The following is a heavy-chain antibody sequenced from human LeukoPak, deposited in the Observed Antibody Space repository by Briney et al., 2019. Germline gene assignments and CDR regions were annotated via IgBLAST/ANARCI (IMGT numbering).Heavy chain of an antibody. Sequence: PGGSLRLSCAASGFTFSSYAMHWVRQAPGKVLEYVSAISSNGGSTYYANSVKGRFTISRDNSKNTLYLQMGSLRAEDMAVYYCARGSSSWFVYNWFDPWGQGTLVTVSS. CDR3: ARGSSSWFVYNWFDP. J-gene: IGHJ5*02. V-gene: IGHV3-64*01. D-gene: IGHD6-13*01. CDR2: ISSNGGST. CDR1: GFTFSSYA.